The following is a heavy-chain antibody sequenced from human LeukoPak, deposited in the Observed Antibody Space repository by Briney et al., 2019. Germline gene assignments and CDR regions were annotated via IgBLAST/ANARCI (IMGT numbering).Heavy chain of an antibody. CDR1: GFTFSSYA. J-gene: IGHJ3*02. V-gene: IGHV3-23*01. CDR3: AKVQDPRGFDI. Sequence: GGSLRLSCAASGFTFSSYAMTWVRQAPGKGLEWVSGISGSGGSTYYAESVKGRFTISRDNSKNTLYLQMNSLRAEDTALYYCAKVQDPRGFDIWGQGTMVTVSS. CDR2: ISGSGGST.